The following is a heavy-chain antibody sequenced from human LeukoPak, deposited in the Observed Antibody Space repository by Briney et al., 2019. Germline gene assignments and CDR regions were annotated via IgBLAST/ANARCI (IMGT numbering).Heavy chain of an antibody. CDR3: ARHSGDYVWGSYRPDNWFDP. CDR2: IYYSGST. Sequence: ASETLSLTCTVSGGSISSSSYYWGWIRQPPGKGLEWIGSIYYSGSTYYNPSLKSRVTISVDTSKNQFSLKLSSVTAADTAVYYCARHSGDYVWGSYRPDNWFDPWGQGTLVTVSS. J-gene: IGHJ5*02. D-gene: IGHD3-16*02. CDR1: GGSISSSSYY. V-gene: IGHV4-39*01.